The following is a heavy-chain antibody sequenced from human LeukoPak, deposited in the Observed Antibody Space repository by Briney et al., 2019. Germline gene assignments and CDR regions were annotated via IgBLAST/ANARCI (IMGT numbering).Heavy chain of an antibody. CDR1: GGSFSSGSYY. V-gene: IGHV4-61*01. Sequence: SETLSLTCTVSGGSFSSGSYYWRWLRQPPGKGLEWIGYIYYSGSTNYNPSLKSRVTISVNASKNQFSLKLSSVTAADTAVYYCARDGQWLVLDYWGQGTLVTVSS. CDR2: IYYSGST. J-gene: IGHJ4*02. CDR3: ARDGQWLVLDY. D-gene: IGHD6-19*01.